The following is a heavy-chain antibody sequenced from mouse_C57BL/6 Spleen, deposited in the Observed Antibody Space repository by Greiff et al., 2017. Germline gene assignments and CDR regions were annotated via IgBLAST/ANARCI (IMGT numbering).Heavy chain of an antibody. D-gene: IGHD1-1*01. CDR3: ARYYYGSSSFDY. V-gene: IGHV1-82*01. Sequence: QVQLQQSGPELVKPGASVKISCKASGYAFSSSWMNWVKQRPGKGLEWIGRIYPGDGDTNYNGKFKGKATLTADKSSSTAYIQLSSLTSEDSAVYFCARYYYGSSSFDYWGQGTTLTVSS. J-gene: IGHJ2*01. CDR2: IYPGDGDT. CDR1: GYAFSSSW.